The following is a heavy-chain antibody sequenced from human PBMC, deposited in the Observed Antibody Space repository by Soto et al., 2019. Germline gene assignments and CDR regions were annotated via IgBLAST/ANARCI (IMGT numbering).Heavy chain of an antibody. D-gene: IGHD3-10*01. J-gene: IGHJ4*02. CDR1: GGSISSYY. CDR3: ARAWVLYFDY. Sequence: QVQLQESGPGLVKPSETLSLTCTVSGGSISSYYWSWIRQPPGQGLERIGYIYYSGSTNYNPSLKSRVTISVDSSKNQFSLKLSSVTAADTAVYYCARAWVLYFDYWVQGTLVTVSS. V-gene: IGHV4-59*01. CDR2: IYYSGST.